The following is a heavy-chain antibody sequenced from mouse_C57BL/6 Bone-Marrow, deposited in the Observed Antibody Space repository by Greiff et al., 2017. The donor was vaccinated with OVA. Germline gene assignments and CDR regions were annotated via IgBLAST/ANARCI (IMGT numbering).Heavy chain of an antibody. CDR1: GYTFTSYG. CDR3: ANIYYDYEYYFDY. V-gene: IGHV1-81*01. CDR2: IYPRSGNT. Sequence: VKLQESGAELARPGASVKLSCKASGYTFTSYGISWVKQRTGQGLEWIGEIYPRSGNTYYNEKFKGKATLTADKSSSTAYMELRSLTSEDSAVYFCANIYYDYEYYFDYWGQGTTLTVSS. D-gene: IGHD2-4*01. J-gene: IGHJ2*01.